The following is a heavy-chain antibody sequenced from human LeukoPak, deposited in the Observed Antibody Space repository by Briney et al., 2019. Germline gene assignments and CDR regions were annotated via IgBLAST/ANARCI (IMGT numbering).Heavy chain of an antibody. Sequence: SQTLSLTCAISGDSVSSNSVAWNWIRQSPSRGLEWLGRTYYRSKWHNDYAVSVKSRIIINPDTSKNQFSLQLNSVTPEDTAVYYCARGNQNFDYWGQGTLVTVSS. CDR3: ARGNQNFDY. D-gene: IGHD1-14*01. CDR1: GDSVSSNSVA. J-gene: IGHJ4*02. CDR2: TYYRSKWHN. V-gene: IGHV6-1*01.